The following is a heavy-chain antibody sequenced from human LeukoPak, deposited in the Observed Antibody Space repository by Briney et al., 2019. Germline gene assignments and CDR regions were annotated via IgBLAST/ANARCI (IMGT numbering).Heavy chain of an antibody. CDR2: ISGSGGST. J-gene: IGHJ3*02. CDR3: AKGQGDYGDYGLHAFDI. Sequence: PGGSLRLSCGASGFTFSSYAMSWVRQAPGKGLEWVSAISGSGGSTYYADSVKGRFTISRDNSKNTLYLQMNSLRAEDTAVYYCAKGQGDYGDYGLHAFDIWGQGTMVTVSS. CDR1: GFTFSSYA. V-gene: IGHV3-23*01. D-gene: IGHD4-17*01.